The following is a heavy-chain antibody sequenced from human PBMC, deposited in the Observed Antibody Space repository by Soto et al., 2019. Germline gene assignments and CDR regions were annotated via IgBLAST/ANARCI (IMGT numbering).Heavy chain of an antibody. CDR2: INHSGST. V-gene: IGHV4-34*01. CDR1: GGSFSGYY. J-gene: IGHJ4*02. D-gene: IGHD3-10*01. CDR3: ARGRNYYGSGSDYYFDY. Sequence: SETLSLTCAVYGGSFSGYYWSWIRQPPGKGLEWIGEINHSGSTNYNPSLKGRVTISVDTSKNQFSLRLSSLTAADTAVYYCARGRNYYGSGSDYYFDYWGQGTLVTVSS.